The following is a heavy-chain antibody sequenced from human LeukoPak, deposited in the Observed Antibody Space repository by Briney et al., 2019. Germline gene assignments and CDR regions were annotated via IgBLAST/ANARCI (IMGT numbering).Heavy chain of an antibody. J-gene: IGHJ4*02. CDR2: ISSTSTYI. D-gene: IGHD1-1*01. V-gene: IGHV3-21*01. CDR3: ARWASNGHDY. CDR1: GFTFSSYN. Sequence: GGSLGLSCAASGFTFSSYNMNWVRQAPGKGLEWVSSISSTSTYIYYAGSVKGRFTISRDNARNSLCLQMNSLTAEDTAVYYCARWASNGHDYWGQGTLVTVSS.